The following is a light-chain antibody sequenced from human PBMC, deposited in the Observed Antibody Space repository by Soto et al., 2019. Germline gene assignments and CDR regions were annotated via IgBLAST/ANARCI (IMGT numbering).Light chain of an antibody. Sequence: DIVLTQSPGTLSLSPGESAALSCRASQSVTGTYLAWYRQKPGQAPRLLIYAISTRAAGIPDRFSGSGSGTDFTLSITRLEPEDSAVYYCQHYSNSPRTFGQGTRVEI. CDR2: AIS. V-gene: IGKV3-20*01. J-gene: IGKJ1*01. CDR1: QSVTGTY. CDR3: QHYSNSPRT.